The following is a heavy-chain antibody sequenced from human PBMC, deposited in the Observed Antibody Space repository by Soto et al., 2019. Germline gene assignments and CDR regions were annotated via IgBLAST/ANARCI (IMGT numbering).Heavy chain of an antibody. J-gene: IGHJ6*04. CDR1: GGTFSRYS. Sequence: QVQLVQSGAEVKKPGSSVKVSCKASGGTFSRYSITWVRQAPGHGLEWIGTIIPIFGIPTYAQKFQGRVTITADDSTSTAYMELSSLRSDDTAVYYCAREDRDRETGLVPAAIDGMDVWGAGATVTVSS. D-gene: IGHD2-2*01. V-gene: IGHV1-69*08. CDR2: IIPIFGIP. CDR3: AREDRDRETGLVPAAIDGMDV.